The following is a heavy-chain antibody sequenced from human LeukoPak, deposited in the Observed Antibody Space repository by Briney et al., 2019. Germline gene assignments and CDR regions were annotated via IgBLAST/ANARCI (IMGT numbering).Heavy chain of an antibody. CDR2: INHSGST. Sequence: PSETLSLTCAVYGGSFSGYYWSWIRQPPGKGLEWIGEINHSGSTNYNPSLKGRVTISVDTSKNQFSLKLSSVTAADTAVYYCARGLYYFDYWGQGTLSPSPQ. J-gene: IGHJ4*02. V-gene: IGHV4-34*01. CDR1: GGSFSGYY. CDR3: ARGLYYFDY.